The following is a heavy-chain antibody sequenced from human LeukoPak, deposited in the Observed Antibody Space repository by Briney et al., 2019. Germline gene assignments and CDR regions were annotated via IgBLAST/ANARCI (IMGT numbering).Heavy chain of an antibody. Sequence: PGGSLRLSCAASGFTVSSNYMSWVRQAPGKGLEWVSVIYSGGSTYYADSVKGRFTISRDNSKNTLYLQMNSLRAEDTAVYYCAKVGYYDFWSGYCDYWGQGTLVTVSS. CDR1: GFTVSSNY. V-gene: IGHV3-53*01. CDR3: AKVGYYDFWSGYCDY. D-gene: IGHD3-3*01. CDR2: IYSGGST. J-gene: IGHJ4*02.